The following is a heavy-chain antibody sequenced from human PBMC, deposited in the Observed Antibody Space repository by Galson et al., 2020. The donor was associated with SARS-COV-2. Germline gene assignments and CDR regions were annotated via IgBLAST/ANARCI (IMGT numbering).Heavy chain of an antibody. CDR2: LSSTGGTS. V-gene: IGHV3-64D*09. D-gene: IGHD6-19*01. CDR3: LAYSSTRHNY. J-gene: IGHJ4*02. CDR1: GFAFSDYA. Sequence: GESLKISCSASGFAFSDYAMHWVRQAPGKGLQYVSALSSTGGTSFYADSVSGRFTMSRDNSKNTFYLQMTGLRVKDTALYYCLAYSSTRHNYWGQGTLVTVSS.